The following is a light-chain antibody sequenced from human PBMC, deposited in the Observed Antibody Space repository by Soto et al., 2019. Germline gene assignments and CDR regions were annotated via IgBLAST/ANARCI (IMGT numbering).Light chain of an antibody. V-gene: IGKV3-20*01. Sequence: EIVLTQSPGTLSLSPGERATLSCRASQTVRNSYLAWYQQKPGQAPRLLIYGVSARATVIPDRFSGSGSGTDFPLTISRLEPEDFAVFYCQQYDGSLPYTFGQGTKLEI. CDR3: QQYDGSLPYT. CDR2: GVS. J-gene: IGKJ2*01. CDR1: QTVRNSY.